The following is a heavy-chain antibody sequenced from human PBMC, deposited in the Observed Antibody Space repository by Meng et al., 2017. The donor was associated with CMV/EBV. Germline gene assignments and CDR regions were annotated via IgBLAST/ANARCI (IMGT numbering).Heavy chain of an antibody. J-gene: IGHJ5*02. CDR2: MNPNSGNT. V-gene: IGHV1-8*01. Sequence: CKASGYTFTSYDINWVRQATGQGLEWMGWMNPNSGNTGYAQKFQGRVTMTRNTSISTAYMELSSLRSEDTAVYYCARGVIVGATGWFDPWGQGTLVTAS. CDR1: GYTFTSYD. CDR3: ARGVIVGATGWFDP. D-gene: IGHD1-26*01.